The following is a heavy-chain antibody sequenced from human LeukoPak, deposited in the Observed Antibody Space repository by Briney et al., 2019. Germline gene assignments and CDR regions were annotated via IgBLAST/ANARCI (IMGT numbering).Heavy chain of an antibody. Sequence: PGGSLRLSCAASGFTFSSYGMNWVRQAPGKGLEWVAVISYDGSNKYYADSVKGRFTISRDNSKNTLYLQMNSLRAEDTAVYYCAKDPRASRIAAATEDYWGQGTLVSVSS. CDR3: AKDPRASRIAAATEDY. J-gene: IGHJ4*02. CDR2: ISYDGSNK. V-gene: IGHV3-30*18. D-gene: IGHD6-13*01. CDR1: GFTFSSYG.